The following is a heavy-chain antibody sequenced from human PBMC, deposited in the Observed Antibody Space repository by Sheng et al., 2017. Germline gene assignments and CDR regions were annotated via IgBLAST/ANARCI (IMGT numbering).Heavy chain of an antibody. D-gene: IGHD3-16*01. CDR1: GGSFSGYY. J-gene: IGHJ4*02. Sequence: QVQLQQWGAGLLKPSETLSLTCAVYGGSFSGYYWSWIRQPPGKGLEWIGEINHSGSTNYNPSLKSRVTISVDTSKNQFSLKLSSVTAADTAVYYCARGSLDDYIWGSYSHYFDYWGQGTLVTVSS. CDR2: INHSGST. CDR3: ARGSLDDYIWGSYSHYFDY. V-gene: IGHV4-34*01.